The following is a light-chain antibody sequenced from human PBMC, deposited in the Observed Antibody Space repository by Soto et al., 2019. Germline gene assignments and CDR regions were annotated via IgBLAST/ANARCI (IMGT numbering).Light chain of an antibody. CDR1: SSNIGAGYD. CDR3: QSYDSSLSASVV. CDR2: ANN. J-gene: IGLJ2*01. V-gene: IGLV1-40*01. Sequence: QTVVTQPPSVSGAAGQRVTISCTGSSSNIGAGYDVHWYQLLPGTAPKLLIYANNNRPSGVPDRFSGSRSGTSASLAITGLQAEDEADYYCQSYDSSLSASVVFGGGTKLTVL.